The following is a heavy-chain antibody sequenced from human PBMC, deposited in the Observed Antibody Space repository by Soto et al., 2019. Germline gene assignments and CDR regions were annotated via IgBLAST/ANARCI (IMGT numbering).Heavy chain of an antibody. D-gene: IGHD3-22*01. CDR1: GFSLSTSGMC. CDR2: IDWDDDK. Sequence: SGPTLVNPTQTLTLTCTFSGFSLSTSGMCVSWIRQPPGKALEWLALIDWDDDKYYSTSLKTRLTISKDTSKNQVVLTMTNMDPVDTATYYCARATGRGYYSDYYYYGMDVWGQGTRVTVSS. CDR3: ARATGRGYYSDYYYYGMDV. V-gene: IGHV2-70*01. J-gene: IGHJ6*02.